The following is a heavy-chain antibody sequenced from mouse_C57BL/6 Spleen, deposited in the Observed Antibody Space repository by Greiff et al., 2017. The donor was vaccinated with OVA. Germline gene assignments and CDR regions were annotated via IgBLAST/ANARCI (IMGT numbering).Heavy chain of an antibody. J-gene: IGHJ2*01. CDR2: IYPGDGDT. D-gene: IGHD2-4*01. Sequence: VQLQQSGPELVKPGASVKISCKASGYAFSSSWMNWVKQRPGKGLEWIGRIYPGDGDTNYNGKFKGKATLTADKSSSTAYMQLSSLTSEDSAVYFCARNYDFDYWGQGTTLTVSS. CDR3: ARNYDFDY. V-gene: IGHV1-82*01. CDR1: GYAFSSSW.